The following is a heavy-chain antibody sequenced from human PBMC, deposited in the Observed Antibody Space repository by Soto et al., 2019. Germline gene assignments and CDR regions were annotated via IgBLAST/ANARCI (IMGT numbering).Heavy chain of an antibody. J-gene: IGHJ5*02. CDR2: IYHSGST. Sequence: PSETLCLTCAFSGYSISSVYYWGWIRQPPGKGLEWIGSIYHSGSTYYNPSLKSRVTISVDTSKNQFSLKLSSVTAADTAVYDCAELDFWRGYPWGEGTLFTV. D-gene: IGHD3-3*01. CDR1: GYSISSVYY. V-gene: IGHV4-38-2*01. CDR3: AELDFWRGYP.